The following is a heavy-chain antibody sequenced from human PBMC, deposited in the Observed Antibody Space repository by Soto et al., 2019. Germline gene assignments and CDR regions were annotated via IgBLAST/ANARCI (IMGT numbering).Heavy chain of an antibody. CDR3: AREKLRFGYYYGMDV. CDR1: GGSVSSGSYY. CDR2: IYYSGST. Sequence: PSETLSLTCTVSGGSVSSGSYYWSWIRQPPGKGLEWIGYIYYSGSTNYNPSLKSRVTISVDTSKNQFSLKLSSVTAADTAVYYCAREKLRFGYYYGMDVWGQGTTVTVAS. D-gene: IGHD3-3*01. J-gene: IGHJ6*02. V-gene: IGHV4-61*01.